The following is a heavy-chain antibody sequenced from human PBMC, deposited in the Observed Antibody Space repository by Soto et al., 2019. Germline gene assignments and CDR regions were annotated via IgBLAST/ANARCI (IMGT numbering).Heavy chain of an antibody. Sequence: QVRLVQSGGEVKKPGASVKVSCKASGYTFTNYGISWVRQAPGQGLEWMGWINVYNGNTKYAQKVQGRVTMTTDTXTXTVXMELRSLRSDDTAVYYCARGVGSGSYYNQYNWFDPWGQGTLVTVSS. CDR1: GYTFTNYG. CDR2: INVYNGNT. D-gene: IGHD3-10*01. J-gene: IGHJ5*02. CDR3: ARGVGSGSYYNQYNWFDP. V-gene: IGHV1-18*01.